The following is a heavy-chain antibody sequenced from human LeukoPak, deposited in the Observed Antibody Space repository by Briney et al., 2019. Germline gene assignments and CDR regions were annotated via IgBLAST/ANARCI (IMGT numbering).Heavy chain of an antibody. CDR2: IGRDVSST. CDR3: AKDRTMVRGGLDY. D-gene: IGHD3-10*01. CDR1: GFTFSRYD. Sequence: PGGSLRLSCAASGFTFSRYDLSWVRQAPGKGLECVSTIGRDVSSTYYADSVKGRFTISRDNSKNTLYLQMNNLRADDTAVYYCAKDRTMVRGGLDYWGQGTLVTVSS. V-gene: IGHV3-23*03. J-gene: IGHJ4*02.